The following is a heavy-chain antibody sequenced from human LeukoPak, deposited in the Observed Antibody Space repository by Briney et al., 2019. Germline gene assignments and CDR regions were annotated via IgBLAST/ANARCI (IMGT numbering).Heavy chain of an antibody. D-gene: IGHD3-22*01. Sequence: PGGSLRLSCTASGFSFTTYWMAWVRQAPGKGLEWVANINKDGRHKNYLDSVKGRFTISRDNTKNSVYLQMNSLRAEDTAVYYCARDPPHRFTMIEKDSWGQGILVTVSS. J-gene: IGHJ4*02. CDR2: INKDGRHK. CDR1: GFSFTTYW. V-gene: IGHV3-7*01. CDR3: ARDPPHRFTMIEKDS.